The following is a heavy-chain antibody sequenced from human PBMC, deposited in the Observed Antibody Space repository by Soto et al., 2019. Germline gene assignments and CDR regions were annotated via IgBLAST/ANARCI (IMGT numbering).Heavy chain of an antibody. CDR3: ARVAIFGVVRGTYYFDY. CDR1: GGTFSSYA. D-gene: IGHD3-3*01. CDR2: IIPIFGTA. J-gene: IGHJ4*02. Sequence: QVQLVQSGAEVQKPGSSVKVSCKASGGTFSSYAISWVRQAPGQGLEWMGGIIPIFGTANYAQKFQSRVTITADESTSTAYMELGSLRSEDTAVYYCARVAIFGVVRGTYYFDYWGQGTLVTVSS. V-gene: IGHV1-69*01.